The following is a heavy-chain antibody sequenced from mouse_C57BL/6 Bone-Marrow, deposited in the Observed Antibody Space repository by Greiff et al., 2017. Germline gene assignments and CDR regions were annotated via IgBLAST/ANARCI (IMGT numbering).Heavy chain of an antibody. D-gene: IGHD2-1*01. V-gene: IGHV5-17*01. J-gene: IGHJ3*01. CDR2: ISSGSSTI. CDR3: AEGNCVRFAY. Sequence: EVHLVESGGGLVKPGGSLKLSCAASGFTFSDYGMHWVRQAPEKGLEWVAYISSGSSTIYYADTVKGRFTIARDNAKNTLFLQMTKLRSEDTAMYYSAEGNCVRFAYWGQGTLVTVSA. CDR1: GFTFSDYG.